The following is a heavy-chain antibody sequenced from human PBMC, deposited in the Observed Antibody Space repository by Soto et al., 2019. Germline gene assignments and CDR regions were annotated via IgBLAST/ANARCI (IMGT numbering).Heavy chain of an antibody. V-gene: IGHV4-30-2*01. D-gene: IGHD6-13*01. CDR2: IYHSGST. Sequence: QLQLQESGSGLVKPSQTLSLTCAVSGGSISSGDYSWSWIRQPPGKGLEWIGYIYHSGSTYYNPSPRSRVTISVDRSKNQFSLKLSSVTVADTAVYYCARISNSWEVDVWGQGTTVTVSS. J-gene: IGHJ6*02. CDR3: ARISNSWEVDV. CDR1: GGSISSGDYS.